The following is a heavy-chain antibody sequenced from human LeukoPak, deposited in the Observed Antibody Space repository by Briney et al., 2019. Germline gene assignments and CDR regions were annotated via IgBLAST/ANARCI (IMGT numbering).Heavy chain of an antibody. J-gene: IGHJ4*02. CDR3: ARGGGDSSGYYPRLFDY. CDR2: IYYSGST. CDR1: GGSISSSSYY. D-gene: IGHD3-22*01. Sequence: SETLSLTCTVSGGSISSSSYYWGWIRQPPGKGLEWIGSIYYSGSTYYNPSLKSRVTISVDTSKNQFSLKLSSVTAADTAVYYCARGGGDSSGYYPRLFDYWGQGTLVTVSS. V-gene: IGHV4-39*07.